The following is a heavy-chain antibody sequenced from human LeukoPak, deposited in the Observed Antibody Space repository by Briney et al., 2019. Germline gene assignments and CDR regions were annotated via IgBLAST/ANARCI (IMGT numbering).Heavy chain of an antibody. CDR1: GYTFTSYA. V-gene: IGHV1-18*01. CDR2: ISAYNGNT. D-gene: IGHD3-10*01. Sequence: ASVKVSCKASGYTFTSYAMNWVRQAPGQGLEWMGWISAYNGNTNYAQKLQGRVTMTTDTSTSTAYMELRSLRSDDTAVYYCARDGSGSYYNEFDYWGQGTLVTVSS. J-gene: IGHJ4*02. CDR3: ARDGSGSYYNEFDY.